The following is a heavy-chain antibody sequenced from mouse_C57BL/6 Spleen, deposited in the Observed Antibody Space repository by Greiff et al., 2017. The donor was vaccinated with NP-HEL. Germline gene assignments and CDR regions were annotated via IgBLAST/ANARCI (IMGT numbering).Heavy chain of an antibody. V-gene: IGHV1-42*01. CDR1: GYSFTGYY. CDR3: ARRYYGDWYFDV. CDR2: INPSTGGT. D-gene: IGHD1-1*01. J-gene: IGHJ1*03. Sequence: VHVKQSGPELVKPGASVKISCKASGYSFTGYYMNWVKQSPEKSLEWIGEINPSTGGTTYNQKFKAKATLTVDKSSSTAYMQLKSLTSEDSAVYYCARRYYGDWYFDVWGTGTTVTVSS.